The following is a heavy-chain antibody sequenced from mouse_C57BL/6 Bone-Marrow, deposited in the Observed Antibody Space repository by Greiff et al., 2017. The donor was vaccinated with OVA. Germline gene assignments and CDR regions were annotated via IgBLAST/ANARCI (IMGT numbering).Heavy chain of an antibody. CDR3: ARRAYYGNLFAY. V-gene: IGHV1-81*01. Sequence: VKLQESGAELARPGASVKLSCKASGYTFTSYGISWVKQRTGQGLEWIGEIYPRSGNTYYNEKFKGKATLTADKSSSTAYMELRSLTSEDSAVYFCARRAYYGNLFAYWGQGTLVTVSA. CDR2: IYPRSGNT. D-gene: IGHD2-10*01. J-gene: IGHJ3*01. CDR1: GYTFTSYG.